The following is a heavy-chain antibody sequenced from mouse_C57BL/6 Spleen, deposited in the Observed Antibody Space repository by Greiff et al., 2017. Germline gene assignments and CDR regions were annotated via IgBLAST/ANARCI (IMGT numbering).Heavy chain of an antibody. Sequence: VQLKQSGPELVKPGASVKMSCKASGYTFTDYNMHWVKQSHGKSLEWIGYINPNNGGTSYNQKFKGKATLTVNKSSSTAYMELRSLTSEDSAVYYCARDYYGSRFAYWGQGTLVTVSA. V-gene: IGHV1-22*01. D-gene: IGHD1-1*01. CDR1: GYTFTDYN. CDR3: ARDYYGSRFAY. CDR2: INPNNGGT. J-gene: IGHJ3*01.